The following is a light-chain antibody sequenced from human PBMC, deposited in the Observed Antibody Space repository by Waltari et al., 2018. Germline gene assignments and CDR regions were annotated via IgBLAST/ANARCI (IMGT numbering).Light chain of an antibody. J-gene: IGLJ2*01. Sequence: SYELTQPPSVSVSPGQTASITCSGDNLGDKFACWYQQKPGQSPLLVIYQDNNRPSGIPERFSGSNSGNTATLTIGGTQAMDEGDYYCQAWDSTTVVFGGGTKLTVL. V-gene: IGLV3-1*01. CDR2: QDN. CDR3: QAWDSTTVV. CDR1: NLGDKF.